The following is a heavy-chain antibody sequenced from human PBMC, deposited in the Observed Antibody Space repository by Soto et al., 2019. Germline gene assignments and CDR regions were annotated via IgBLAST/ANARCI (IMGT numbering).Heavy chain of an antibody. CDR2: IYPGDSDT. CDR3: ARSRITGSTWTFDY. Sequence: GESLKISCRASGYSFSNYWIGWVRQMPGKGLEWMGIIYPGDSDTRYSPSFQGQVTISTDKSISSAYLQWSSLRASDSAMYYCARSRITGSTWTFDYRGQGTLVTVSS. V-gene: IGHV5-51*01. J-gene: IGHJ4*02. D-gene: IGHD1-20*01. CDR1: GYSFSNYW.